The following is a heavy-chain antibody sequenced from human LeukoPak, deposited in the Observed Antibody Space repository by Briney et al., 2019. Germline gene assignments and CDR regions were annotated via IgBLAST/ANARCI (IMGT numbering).Heavy chain of an antibody. V-gene: IGHV3-20*04. CDR3: AREAHYYGSGSYFPIDY. CDR1: GFTFDDYG. CDR2: INWNGGST. J-gene: IGHJ4*02. Sequence: GGSLRLSCAASGFTFDDYGMSWVRQAPGKGLEWVSGINWNGGSTGYADSVKGRFTISRDNAKNSLYLQMNSLRAEDTALYYCAREAHYYGSGSYFPIDYWGQGTLVTVSS. D-gene: IGHD3-10*01.